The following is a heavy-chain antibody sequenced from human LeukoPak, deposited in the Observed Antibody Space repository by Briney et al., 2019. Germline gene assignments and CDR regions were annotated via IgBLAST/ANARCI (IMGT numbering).Heavy chain of an antibody. D-gene: IGHD6-6*01. CDR2: IKQDGSDK. J-gene: IGHJ4*02. CDR3: ARRHASSSRDY. CDR1: GFTFSNYW. V-gene: IGHV3-7*01. Sequence: WVSLRLSCSASGFTFSNYWMSWVRQAPGKGREWVANIKQDGSDKDYVDSVKGRFTISRDNAKNSLYLQMNSLRAEDTAVYYCARRHASSSRDYWGQGTLVTVSS.